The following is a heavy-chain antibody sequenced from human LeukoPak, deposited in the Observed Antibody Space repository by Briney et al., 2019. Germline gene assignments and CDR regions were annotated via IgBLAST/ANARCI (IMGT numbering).Heavy chain of an antibody. CDR2: INWNGGST. CDR3: ARRDIVVVPAAIFGAFDI. CDR1: GFTFDDYG. V-gene: IGHV3-20*04. Sequence: RPGGSLRLSCAASGFTFDDYGMSWVRQAPGKGLEWVSGINWNGGSTGYADSVKGRFTISRDNAKNSLYLQMNSLRAEDTALYYCARRDIVVVPAAIFGAFDIWGQGTMVTVSS. D-gene: IGHD2-2*02. J-gene: IGHJ3*02.